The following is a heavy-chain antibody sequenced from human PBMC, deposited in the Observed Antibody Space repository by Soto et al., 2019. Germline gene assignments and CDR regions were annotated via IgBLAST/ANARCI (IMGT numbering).Heavy chain of an antibody. D-gene: IGHD3-3*01. J-gene: IGHJ4*02. V-gene: IGHV1-18*04. CDR3: ARDSPRITIFGVVKVYAPDY. Sequence: ASVKVSCKASGYTFTSYGISWVRQAPGQGLEWMGWISAYNGNTNYAQKLQGRVTMTTDTSTSTAYMELRSLRSDDTAVYYCARDSPRITIFGVVKVYAPDYWGQGTLVTVSS. CDR1: GYTFTSYG. CDR2: ISAYNGNT.